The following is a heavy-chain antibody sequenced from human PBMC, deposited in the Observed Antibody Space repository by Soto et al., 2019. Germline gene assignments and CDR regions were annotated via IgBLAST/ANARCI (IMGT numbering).Heavy chain of an antibody. D-gene: IGHD1-26*01. Sequence: GGSRRLSCAASGLTFSNAWMNWVRQAPGKGLEWVGRIKSKTDGGTTDYAAPVKGRFTISRDDSKNTLYLQMNSLKTEDTAVYYCTTGGSYLVPDAFDIWGQGTMVTVSS. CDR1: GLTFSNAW. J-gene: IGHJ3*02. CDR2: IKSKTDGGTT. CDR3: TTGGSYLVPDAFDI. V-gene: IGHV3-15*07.